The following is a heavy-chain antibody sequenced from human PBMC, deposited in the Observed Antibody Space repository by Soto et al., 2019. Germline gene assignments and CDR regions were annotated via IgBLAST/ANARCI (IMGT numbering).Heavy chain of an antibody. Sequence: EVQLLESGGGLVQPGGSLRLSCAASGFTFSSYAMWWVRQAPGKGLECVSAISGGGETTYYADSVKGRFTISRDNSKNTLCLPMNSLRAEDTAVYYCAFNSGSGSYYFDYWGQGTLVTVSS. D-gene: IGHD3-10*01. J-gene: IGHJ4*02. CDR3: AFNSGSGSYYFDY. CDR1: GFTFSSYA. CDR2: ISGGGETT. V-gene: IGHV3-23*01.